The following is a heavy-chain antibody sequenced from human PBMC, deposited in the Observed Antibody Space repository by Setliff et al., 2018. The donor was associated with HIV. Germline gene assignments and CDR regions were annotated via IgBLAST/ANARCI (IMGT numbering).Heavy chain of an antibody. CDR3: ARRLEYPGAFDI. V-gene: IGHV4-38-2*01. CDR1: GYSISSGYY. J-gene: IGHJ3*02. Sequence: SETLSLTCAVSGYSISSGYYWGWIRQPPGKGLEWIGSIYHSGSTYYNPSLKSRVTISVDTSKNQFSLKLSSVTAADTAVYYCARRLEYPGAFDIWGQGTMVTVSS. CDR2: IYHSGST. D-gene: IGHD2-2*02.